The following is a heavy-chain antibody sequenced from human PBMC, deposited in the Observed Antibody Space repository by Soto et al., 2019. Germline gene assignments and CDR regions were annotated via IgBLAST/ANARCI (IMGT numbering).Heavy chain of an antibody. V-gene: IGHV3-9*01. D-gene: IGHD4-17*01. Sequence: HPGGSLRLSCAASGFTFDYYAMHWVRQAPGKGLEWVSGISWNSANIAYADSVKGRFTISRDNAKNSLYLQMNSLRLEDTAVYYCAKVQDYGGNSNVWGQGTMVTVSS. J-gene: IGHJ6*02. CDR1: GFTFDYYA. CDR3: AKVQDYGGNSNV. CDR2: ISWNSANI.